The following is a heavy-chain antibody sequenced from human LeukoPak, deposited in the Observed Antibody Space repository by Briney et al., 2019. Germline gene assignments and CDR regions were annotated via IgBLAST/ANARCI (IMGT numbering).Heavy chain of an antibody. CDR1: GFDFQNHV. J-gene: IGHJ4*02. V-gene: IGHV3-30-3*01. CDR2: ISHHVNVK. CDR3: VREGYYESGSSPTFYFDF. Sequence: GSLRLSCAASGFDFQNHVIHWVRQVPGKGLEWVAVISHHVNVKFYADSVKGRLTISRDNSAKTVYLQMNSLRPDDAAVYYCVREGYYESGSSPTFYFDFWGREPWSPSP. D-gene: IGHD3-10*01.